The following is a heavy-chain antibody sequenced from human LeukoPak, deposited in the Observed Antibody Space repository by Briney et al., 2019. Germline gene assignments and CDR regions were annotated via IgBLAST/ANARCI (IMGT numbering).Heavy chain of an antibody. V-gene: IGHV3-23*01. J-gene: IGHJ4*02. CDR1: GFTFTTYG. CDR2: TGGSGVRT. D-gene: IGHD3-22*01. Sequence: PGRSLRLSCSASGFTFTTYGMNWVRQAPGKGLEWVSGTGGSGVRTYYADSVEGRLTISRDNSKHPLYRRMNSVIAKDPSVTYCARVVYDSSGYYFYFDYWGQGTLVTVSS. CDR3: ARVVYDSSGYYFYFDY.